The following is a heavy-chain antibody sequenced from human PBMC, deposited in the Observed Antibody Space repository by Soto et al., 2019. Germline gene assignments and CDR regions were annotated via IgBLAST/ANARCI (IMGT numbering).Heavy chain of an antibody. CDR2: ISILGDST. Sequence: QEQLAESGGGLVKPGGSLRLSCAASGFSFNVYYMTWIRQAPGSGLEWVASISILGDSTYYADSVKGRFTISRDNVKNSLYLQMDTLRAEDTAVYYCARDMSGTRTLPHNAFNRWGQGTTVAVAS. CDR3: ARDMSGTRTLPHNAFNR. J-gene: IGHJ3*01. CDR1: GFSFNVYY. D-gene: IGHD3-10*02. V-gene: IGHV3-11*01.